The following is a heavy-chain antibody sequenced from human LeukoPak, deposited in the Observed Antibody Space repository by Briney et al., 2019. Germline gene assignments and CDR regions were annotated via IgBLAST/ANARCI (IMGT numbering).Heavy chain of an antibody. CDR2: ISWDSGDI. CDR3: AKDLGTHYSSSWPFDY. D-gene: IGHD6-13*01. V-gene: IGHV3-9*01. Sequence: GGSLRLSCAASGFTFDDYAMHWVRQTPGKGLEWVSGISWDSGDIGYADSVKGRFTISRDNAKNSLYLQMNSLRAEDTALYYCAKDLGTHYSSSWPFDYWGQGTLVTVSA. J-gene: IGHJ4*02. CDR1: GFTFDDYA.